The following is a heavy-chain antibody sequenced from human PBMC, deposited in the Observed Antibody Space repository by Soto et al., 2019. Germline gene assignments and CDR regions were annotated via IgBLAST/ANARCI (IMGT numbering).Heavy chain of an antibody. CDR1: GGTFTNFA. CDR2: IVPMFGTT. Sequence: QVQLVQSGAEVSRPGSSVKISCKASGGTFTNFAISWVRQAPGQGLELVGGIVPMFGTTHYPQKFQGRVTVTADESTRTASMDLHGLISADTAIYYCARVALSGIMMGGVDSWGQGTQVTVSS. D-gene: IGHD1-20*01. CDR3: ARVALSGIMMGGVDS. V-gene: IGHV1-69*01. J-gene: IGHJ4*02.